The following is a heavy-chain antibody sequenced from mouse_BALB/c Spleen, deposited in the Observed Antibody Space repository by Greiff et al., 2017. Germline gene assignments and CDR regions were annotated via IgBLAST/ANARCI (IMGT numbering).Heavy chain of an antibody. J-gene: IGHJ2*01. CDR2: IDPENGDT. Sequence: VHVKQSGAELVRSGASVKLSCTASGFNIKDYYMHWVKQRPEQGLEWIGWIDPENGDTEYAPKFQGKATMTADTSSNTAYLQLSSLTSEDTAVYYCNLATTVGYFDYWGQGTTLTVSS. D-gene: IGHD1-1*01. V-gene: IGHV14-4*02. CDR3: NLATTVGYFDY. CDR1: GFNIKDYY.